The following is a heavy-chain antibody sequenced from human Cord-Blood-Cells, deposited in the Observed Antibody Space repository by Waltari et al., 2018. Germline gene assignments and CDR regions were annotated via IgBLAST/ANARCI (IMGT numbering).Heavy chain of an antibody. V-gene: IGHV3-23*01. CDR1: GFTFSSYA. D-gene: IGHD3-3*01. J-gene: IGHJ4*02. CDR2: ISGSGGST. Sequence: EVQLLESGGGLVQPGGSLRLSCAASGFTFSSYAMSWVRQAPGKGLEWVSAISGSGGSTYYADSGKGRFTISRDNSKNTLYLQMNSLRAEDTAVYYCAKVVRYDFWSGYYDYWGQGTLVTVSS. CDR3: AKVVRYDFWSGYYDY.